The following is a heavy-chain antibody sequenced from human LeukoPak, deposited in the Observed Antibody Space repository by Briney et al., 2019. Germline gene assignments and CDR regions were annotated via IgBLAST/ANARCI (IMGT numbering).Heavy chain of an antibody. CDR1: GFTFSSYA. CDR3: ARGAYINPRGDS. D-gene: IGHD1-1*01. V-gene: IGHV3-23*01. CDR2: ISGSGGST. J-gene: IGHJ4*02. Sequence: GGSLRLSCAASGFTFSSYAMSWVRQAPGKGLEWVSAISGSGGSTYYADSVEVRFTISRDNAKNSLYLQMNSLRAEDTAVYYCARGAYINPRGDSWGQETLFTVS.